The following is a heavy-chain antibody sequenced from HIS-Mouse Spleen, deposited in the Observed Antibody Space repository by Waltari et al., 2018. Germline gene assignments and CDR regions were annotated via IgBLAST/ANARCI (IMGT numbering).Heavy chain of an antibody. D-gene: IGHD6-13*01. CDR3: AREIPYSSSWYDWYFDL. CDR1: GGSISSSSYH. J-gene: IGHJ2*01. V-gene: IGHV4-39*07. CDR2: IYYSGST. Sequence: QLQLQESGPGLVKPSETLSLTCTVPGGSISSSSYHWGWIRQPPGKGREWIGSIYYSGSTYYNPSLKSRVTISVDTSKNQFSLKLSSVTAADTAVYYCAREIPYSSSWYDWYFDLWGRGTLVTVSS.